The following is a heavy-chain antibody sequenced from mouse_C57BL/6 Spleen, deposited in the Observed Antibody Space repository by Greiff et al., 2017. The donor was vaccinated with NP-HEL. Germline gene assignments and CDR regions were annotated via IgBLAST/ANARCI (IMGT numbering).Heavy chain of an antibody. CDR3: ARDYYGSSYRLDWYFDV. CDR2: IDPANGNT. D-gene: IGHD1-1*01. CDR1: GFNIKNTY. V-gene: IGHV14-3*01. Sequence: VQLQQSVAELVRPGASVKLSCTASGFNIKNTYMHWVKQRPEQGLEWIGRIDPANGNTKYAPKFQGKATITADTSSNTAYLQLSSLTSEDTAIYYCARDYYGSSYRLDWYFDVWGTGTTVTVSS. J-gene: IGHJ1*03.